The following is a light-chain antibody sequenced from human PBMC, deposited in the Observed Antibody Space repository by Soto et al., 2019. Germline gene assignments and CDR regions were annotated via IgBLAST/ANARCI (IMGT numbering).Light chain of an antibody. CDR3: QQLKSYPRT. CDR2: AAS. CDR1: QDISSY. V-gene: IGKV1-9*01. Sequence: DIQLTQSPSFLYASVGGSATITCRASQDISSYCAWYQQKPGKAPKLLIYAASTLQSGVPSRFSGRGTGIEFTLTISNLQHEDFATYYCQQLKSYPRTFGQGTKVEIK. J-gene: IGKJ1*01.